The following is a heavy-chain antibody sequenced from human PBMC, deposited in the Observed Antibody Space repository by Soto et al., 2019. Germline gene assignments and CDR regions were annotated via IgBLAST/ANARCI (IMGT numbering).Heavy chain of an antibody. CDR1: GFTFSSYW. CDR2: IKQDGSEK. CDR3: SSNQEKRYCSGGSCYPSDI. J-gene: IGHJ3*02. Sequence: GGSLRLSCAASGFTFSSYWMSWVRQAPGKGLEWVANIKQDGSEKYYVDSVKGRFTISRDNAKNSLYLQMNSLRAEDTAVYYCSSNQEKRYCSGGSCYPSDIWGQGTMVTVSS. V-gene: IGHV3-7*01. D-gene: IGHD2-15*01.